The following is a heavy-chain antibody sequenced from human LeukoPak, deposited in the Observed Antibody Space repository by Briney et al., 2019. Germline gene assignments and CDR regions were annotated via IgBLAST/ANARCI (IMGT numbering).Heavy chain of an antibody. Sequence: GGSLRLSCAASGFTFSSYAMSWVRQAPGKGLEWVSAISGSGGSTYYADSVKGRFIISRDNSKNTLYLQMNSLRAEDTAVYYCAKDVTRDYGDSYFDYWGQGTLVTVSS. D-gene: IGHD4-17*01. CDR2: ISGSGGST. CDR1: GFTFSSYA. CDR3: AKDVTRDYGDSYFDY. J-gene: IGHJ4*02. V-gene: IGHV3-23*01.